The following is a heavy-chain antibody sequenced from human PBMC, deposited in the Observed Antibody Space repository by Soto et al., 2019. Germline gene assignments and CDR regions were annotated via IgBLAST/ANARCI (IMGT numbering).Heavy chain of an antibody. J-gene: IGHJ4*01. CDR1: GGTFSSYA. Sequence: QVQLVQSGAEVKKPGSSVKVSCKASGGTFSSYAISWVRQAPGQGLEWMGGIIPIFGTANYAQKFQGRVTISADESTSTAYMELSSLRSEDTAVYYCARDVLSCISTSCPFDYWGHGTLVTVSS. V-gene: IGHV1-69*01. D-gene: IGHD2-2*01. CDR3: ARDVLSCISTSCPFDY. CDR2: IIPIFGTA.